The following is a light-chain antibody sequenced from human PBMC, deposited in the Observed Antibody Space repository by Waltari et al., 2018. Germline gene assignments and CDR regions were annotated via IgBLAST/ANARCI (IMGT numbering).Light chain of an antibody. CDR1: QYISNY. CDR3: EQYNSYPLT. Sequence: DIQMTQSPSSLSASVGDRVTITCRASQYISNYLAWFQQKPGKAPKSLISAASSLQSGVPSKFSGSRSGTEFTLTISSLQAEDFATYYCEQYNSYPLTFGGGTKVEIK. V-gene: IGKV1-16*02. CDR2: AAS. J-gene: IGKJ4*01.